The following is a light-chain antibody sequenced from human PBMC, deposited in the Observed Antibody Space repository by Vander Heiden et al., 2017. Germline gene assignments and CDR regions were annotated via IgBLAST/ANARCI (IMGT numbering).Light chain of an antibody. CDR1: QSVSSY. Sequence: EIVLTQSPATLSLSPGERATLSCRASQSVSSYLAWYQQKPGQAPRLLIYDASNRATGIPDRFSGSGSGTDFTLTISSLEPEDFAVYYWQQRSNWLTFGGGTKVXIK. CDR3: QQRSNWLT. V-gene: IGKV3-11*01. CDR2: DAS. J-gene: IGKJ4*01.